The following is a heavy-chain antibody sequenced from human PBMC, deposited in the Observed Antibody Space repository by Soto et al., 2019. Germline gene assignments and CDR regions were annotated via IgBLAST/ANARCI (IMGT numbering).Heavy chain of an antibody. CDR2: TYYSGST. CDR1: GGSMIAYY. V-gene: IGHV4-59*07. CDR3: ARVRGTAGKRYFDY. D-gene: IGHD6-13*01. J-gene: IGHJ4*02. Sequence: DTLSLTCTVSGGSMIAYYWNWMRQPPGKGLQWIGYTYYSGSTTYNPSLKSRVTISVDSSKNQFSLKLDSVTPADTAVYYCARVRGTAGKRYFDYWGPGTLVTVSS.